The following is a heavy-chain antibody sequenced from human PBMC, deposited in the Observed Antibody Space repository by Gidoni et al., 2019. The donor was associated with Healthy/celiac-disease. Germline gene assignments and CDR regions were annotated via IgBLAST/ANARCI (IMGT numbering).Heavy chain of an antibody. CDR2: ISYGGSNK. V-gene: IGHV3-30*18. D-gene: IGHD3-22*01. Sequence: AASGFIYSSYGMHWVRQGPGKGLEWVAVISYGGSNKYYADSVKGRFTIARDNSKNTLYLQMNSLRAEDTAVYYCAKNIAPHYYDSSGMDVWGQGTTVTVSS. CDR3: AKNIAPHYYDSSGMDV. J-gene: IGHJ6*02. CDR1: GFIYSSYG.